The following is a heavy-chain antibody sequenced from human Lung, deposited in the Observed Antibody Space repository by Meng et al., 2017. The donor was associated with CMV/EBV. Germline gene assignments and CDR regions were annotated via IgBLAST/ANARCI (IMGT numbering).Heavy chain of an antibody. CDR1: GYTFTGHY. Sequence: ASVKVSCKASGYTFTGHYMHWVRQAPGQGLEWMGWIHPNTGGTNYAQNFQGRVTLTRDTSIRTVYMELSSPRSDDTAMYYCARDDNWGPDYWGQGTLVTVSS. J-gene: IGHJ4*02. V-gene: IGHV1-2*02. D-gene: IGHD7-27*01. CDR2: IHPNTGGT. CDR3: ARDDNWGPDY.